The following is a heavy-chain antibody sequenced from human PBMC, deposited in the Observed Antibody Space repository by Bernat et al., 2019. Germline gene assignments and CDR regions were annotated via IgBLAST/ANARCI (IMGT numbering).Heavy chain of an antibody. Sequence: QVQLVESGGGVVQPGRSLRPSCAASGFTLSSYGMHWVRQAPGKGLEWVAVIWYDGSNKYYADSVKGRFSISRDKSKNTLYLKRNSLGAEDTAVYYCARGGGIGSGWYFDYWGKGTLVTVSS. J-gene: IGHJ4*02. V-gene: IGHV3-33*01. CDR3: ARGGGIGSGWYFDY. CDR2: IWYDGSNK. CDR1: GFTLSSYG. D-gene: IGHD6-19*01.